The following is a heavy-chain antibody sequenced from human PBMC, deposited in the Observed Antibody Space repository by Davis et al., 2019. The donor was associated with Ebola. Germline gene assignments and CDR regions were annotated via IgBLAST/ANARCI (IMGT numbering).Heavy chain of an antibody. CDR2: ISGDGGST. J-gene: IGHJ4*02. Sequence: PGGSLRLSCAASGFTFDDYAMHWVRQAPGKGLEWVSLISGDGGSTYYADSVKGRFTISRDNSKNSLYLQMNSLRTEDTALYYCAKDKDGKQWLVPFGYWGQGTLVTVSS. V-gene: IGHV3-43*02. CDR1: GFTFDDYA. D-gene: IGHD6-19*01. CDR3: AKDKDGKQWLVPFGY.